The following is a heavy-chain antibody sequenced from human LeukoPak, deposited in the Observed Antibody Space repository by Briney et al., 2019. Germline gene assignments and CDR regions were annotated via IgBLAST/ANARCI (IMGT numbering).Heavy chain of an antibody. CDR1: GFTFTSYS. CDR3: ARAMDGWFDP. V-gene: IGHV3-48*02. D-gene: IGHD3/OR15-3a*01. CDR2: ISIGSSTR. Sequence: GGSLILSCVVSGFTFTSYSMNWVRQAPGKGLEWVSYISIGSSTRYYADSVKGRFTISRDNAKNSLYLQMNSLRDEDTAVYYCARAMDGWFDPWGQGTLVTVSS. J-gene: IGHJ5*02.